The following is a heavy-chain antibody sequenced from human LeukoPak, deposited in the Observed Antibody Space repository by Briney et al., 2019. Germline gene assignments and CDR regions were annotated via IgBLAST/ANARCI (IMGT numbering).Heavy chain of an antibody. CDR2: INPSGGST. J-gene: IGHJ4*03. CDR3: ARGLSSGYYYIGSYFDY. V-gene: IGHV1-46*01. CDR1: GYTFTGYF. Sequence: GASVKVSCKASGYTFTGYFMHWVRQAPGQGLEWMGWINPSGGSTSYAQKFQGRVTMTRDMSTSTVYMELSSLRSEDTAVYYCARGLSSGYYYIGSYFDYWGQGTLVTVSS. D-gene: IGHD3-22*01.